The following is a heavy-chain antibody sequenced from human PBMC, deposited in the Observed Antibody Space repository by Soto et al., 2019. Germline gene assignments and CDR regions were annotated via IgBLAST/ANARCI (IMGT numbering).Heavy chain of an antibody. CDR2: ISGSGGTT. J-gene: IGHJ6*02. V-gene: IGHV3-23*01. CDR3: AKDSWAIFGVPAGEYYAMDV. Sequence: EVQLLESGGAPVQSGGSLRLSCVASGFTFENYAMRWVRQAPWKGLEWVSAISGSGGTTYYSDSVKGRFTISRDNSKNTVYLQMNDLRVEDAAEYFCAKDSWAIFGVPAGEYYAMDVWGQGTTVTVSS. CDR1: GFTFENYA. D-gene: IGHD3-3*01.